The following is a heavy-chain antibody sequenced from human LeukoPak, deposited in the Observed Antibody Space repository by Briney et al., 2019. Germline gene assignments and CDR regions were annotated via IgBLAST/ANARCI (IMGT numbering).Heavy chain of an antibody. CDR2: ISAYNGNT. D-gene: IGHD6-13*01. V-gene: IGHV1-18*01. CDR1: GYTFTSYG. J-gene: IGHJ4*02. CDR3: ARAFGPGIAALHDY. Sequence: ASVKVSCKASGYTFTSYGISWVRQAPGQGLEWMVWISAYNGNTNYAQKLQGRVTMTTDTSTSTAYMELRSLRSDDTAVYYCARAFGPGIAALHDYWGQGTLVTVSS.